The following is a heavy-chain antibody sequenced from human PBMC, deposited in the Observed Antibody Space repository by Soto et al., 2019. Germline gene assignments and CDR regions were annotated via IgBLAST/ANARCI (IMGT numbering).Heavy chain of an antibody. CDR1: GGTFSSYT. V-gene: IGHV1-69*02. CDR3: ATADCSSTSCRRFSWFDP. CDR2: IIPILGIA. J-gene: IGHJ5*02. D-gene: IGHD2-2*01. Sequence: QVQLVQSGAEVKKPGSSVKISCKASGGTFSSYTISWVRQAPGQGLDWMGRIIPILGIANYAQKFQVRVTITAEKAAGTAYMELSSLRAEAMAVYYRATADCSSTSCRRFSWFDPWCQRTLVTVSS.